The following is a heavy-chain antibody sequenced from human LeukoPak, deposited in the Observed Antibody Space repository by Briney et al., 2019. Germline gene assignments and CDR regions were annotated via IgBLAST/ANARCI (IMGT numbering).Heavy chain of an antibody. Sequence: GVLRLSCAASGFTFSSYAMSWVRQAPGKGLEWVSAISGSGGSTYYADSVKGRFTISRDNSKNTLYLQMNSLRAEDTAVYYCAIHFCQKKWGSSGCTPYFDYWGQGTLVTVSS. D-gene: IGHD6-19*01. CDR1: GFTFSSYA. CDR2: ISGSGGST. CDR3: AIHFCQKKWGSSGCTPYFDY. J-gene: IGHJ4*02. V-gene: IGHV3-23*01.